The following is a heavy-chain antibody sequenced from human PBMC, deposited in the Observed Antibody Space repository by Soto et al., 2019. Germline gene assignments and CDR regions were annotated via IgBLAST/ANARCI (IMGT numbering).Heavy chain of an antibody. CDR2: IYYSGSS. Sequence: SETLSLTCTVSGGSISSGGSYWSWIRQRPGKGLEWIGYIYYSGSSYYNPSLKSRVPISVDTSKNQFSLKLSSVTAADTAVYYCARDSPGTGIAVAGTWGQGTLVTVSS. CDR3: ARDSPGTGIAVAGT. V-gene: IGHV4-31*03. D-gene: IGHD6-19*01. CDR1: GGSISSGGSY. J-gene: IGHJ5*02.